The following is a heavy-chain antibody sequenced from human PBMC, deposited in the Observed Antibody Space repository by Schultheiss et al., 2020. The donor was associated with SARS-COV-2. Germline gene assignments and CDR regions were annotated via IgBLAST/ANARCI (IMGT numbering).Heavy chain of an antibody. CDR1: GGSFSGYY. D-gene: IGHD3-16*02. CDR2: INHSGST. Sequence: SETLSLTCTVYGGSFSGYYWSWIRQPPGKGLEWIGEINHSGSTNYNPSLKSRVTISVDTSKNQFSLKLSSVTAADTAVYYCARDLSSVHNWFDPWGQGTLVTVSS. J-gene: IGHJ5*02. V-gene: IGHV4-34*01. CDR3: ARDLSSVHNWFDP.